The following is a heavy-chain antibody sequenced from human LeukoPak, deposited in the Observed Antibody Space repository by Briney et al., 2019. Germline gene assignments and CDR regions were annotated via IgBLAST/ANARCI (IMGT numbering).Heavy chain of an antibody. CDR3: ARVQIDQGSSSGGWFDP. J-gene: IGHJ5*02. V-gene: IGHV4-38-2*02. CDR2: IYHSGST. D-gene: IGHD6-6*01. Sequence: PSETLSLTCTVSGDSISSGDYYWSWIRQPPGKGLEWIGSIYHSGSTYYNPSLKSRVTISVDTSKNQFSLKLSSVTAADTAVYYCARVQIDQGSSSGGWFDPWGQGTLVTVSS. CDR1: GDSISSGDYY.